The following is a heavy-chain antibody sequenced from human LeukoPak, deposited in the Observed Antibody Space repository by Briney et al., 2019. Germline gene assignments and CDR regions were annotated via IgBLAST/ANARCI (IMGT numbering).Heavy chain of an antibody. J-gene: IGHJ3*02. CDR3: VRVVVITTTYDAFDI. CDR1: GGSFSGYY. Sequence: PSETLSLTCAVYGGSFSGYYWSWIRQPPGKGLEWIGEINHSGSTNYNPSLKSRVTISVDTSKNQFSLKLSSVTAADTAVYYCVRVVVITTTYDAFDIWGQGTMVTVSS. V-gene: IGHV4-34*01. CDR2: INHSGST. D-gene: IGHD3-22*01.